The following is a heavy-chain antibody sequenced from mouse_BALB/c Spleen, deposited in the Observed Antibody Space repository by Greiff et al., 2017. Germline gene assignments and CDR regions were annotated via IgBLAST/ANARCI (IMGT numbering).Heavy chain of an antibody. CDR1: GFSLTSYG. V-gene: IGHV2-9*02. CDR3: ARKGAYYGYYYAMDY. Sequence: QVQLKESGPGLVAPSQSLSITCTVSGFSLTSYGVYWVRQPPGKGLEWLGVICAGGSTNYNSALMSRLSISKDNSKSQVFLKMNSLQTDDTAIYYCARKGAYYGYYYAMDYWGQGTSVTVSS. CDR2: ICAGGST. D-gene: IGHD2-10*01. J-gene: IGHJ4*01.